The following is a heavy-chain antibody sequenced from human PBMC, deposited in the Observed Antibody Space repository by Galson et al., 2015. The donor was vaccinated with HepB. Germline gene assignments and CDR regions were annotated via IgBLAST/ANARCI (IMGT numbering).Heavy chain of an antibody. CDR2: IKQDGSEK. Sequence: SLRLSCAASGFTFSSYWMSWVRQAPGKGLEWVANIKQDGSEKYYVDSVKGRFTISRDNAKNSLYLQMNSLRAEDTAEYYCARNDYIWGSYDQGWFDPWGQGTLVTVSS. D-gene: IGHD3-16*01. J-gene: IGHJ5*02. CDR3: ARNDYIWGSYDQGWFDP. CDR1: GFTFSSYW. V-gene: IGHV3-7*01.